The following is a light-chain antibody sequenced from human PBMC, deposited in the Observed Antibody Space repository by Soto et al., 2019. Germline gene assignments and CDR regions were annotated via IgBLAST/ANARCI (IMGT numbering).Light chain of an antibody. CDR3: QQYNSYPIT. CDR1: QSISSW. Sequence: DIQMTQSPSTLSASVGDRVTITCRASQSISSWLAWYQQXXXXAPKLLIYDASSLESGVPSRFSXXGXGXEXXLTISSLQPDDFATYYCQQYNSYPITFGQGTRLEIK. V-gene: IGKV1-5*01. J-gene: IGKJ5*01. CDR2: DAS.